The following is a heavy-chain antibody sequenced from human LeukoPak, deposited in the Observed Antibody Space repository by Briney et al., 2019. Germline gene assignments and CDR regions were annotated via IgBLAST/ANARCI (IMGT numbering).Heavy chain of an antibody. CDR3: VRGYDGGDY. D-gene: IGHD3-22*01. Sequence: GGSLRLSCAASGFTFSSYSMNWVRQAPGKGLEWVSYISSSSSTMCYVDSVKGRFTISRDNAENSLYLQMNSLRDEDTAVYYCVRGYDGGDYWGQGTLVTVSS. V-gene: IGHV3-48*02. CDR2: ISSSSSTM. J-gene: IGHJ4*02. CDR1: GFTFSSYS.